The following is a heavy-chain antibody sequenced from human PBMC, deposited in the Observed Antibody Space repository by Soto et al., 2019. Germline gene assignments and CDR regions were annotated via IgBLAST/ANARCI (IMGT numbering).Heavy chain of an antibody. CDR2: IYYSGST. CDR1: GGSISSGDYY. Sequence: QVQLQESGPGLVKPSQTLSLTCTVSGGSISSGDYYWSWIRQPPGKGLEWIGYIYYSGSTYYNPSLKRRVTISVDTSKNQFSLKLSSVTAADTAVYYCARAGDGYTPMPNFDYWGQGTLVTVSS. CDR3: ARAGDGYTPMPNFDY. D-gene: IGHD5-12*01. V-gene: IGHV4-30-4*01. J-gene: IGHJ4*02.